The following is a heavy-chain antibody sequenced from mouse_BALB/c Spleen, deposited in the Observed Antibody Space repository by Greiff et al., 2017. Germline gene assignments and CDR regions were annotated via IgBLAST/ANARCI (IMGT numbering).Heavy chain of an antibody. CDR3: ARERGYQGFDY. CDR2: IYPGSGNT. V-gene: IGHV1-77*01. D-gene: IGHD2-2*01. Sequence: QVQLQQSGAELARPGASVKLSCKASGYTFTDYYINWVKQRTGQGLEWIGEIYPGSGNTYYNEKFKGKATLTADKSSSTAYMQLSSLTSEDSAVYFCARERGYQGFDYWGQGTTLTVSS. J-gene: IGHJ2*01. CDR1: GYTFTDYY.